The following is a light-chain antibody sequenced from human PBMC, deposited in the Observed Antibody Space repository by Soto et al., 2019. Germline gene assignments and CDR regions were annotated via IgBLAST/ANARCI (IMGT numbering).Light chain of an antibody. CDR3: SSYTSSSTLV. CDR1: SSDVGGYNY. J-gene: IGLJ2*01. CDR2: EVT. V-gene: IGLV2-14*01. Sequence: QSALTQPASVSGSPGQSITISCAGTSSDVGGYNYVSWYQHHPGKAPKLMIYEVTKRPSGVSNRFSGSKSGNTASLTISGLQAEDEADYYCSSYTSSSTLVFGGGTKVTVL.